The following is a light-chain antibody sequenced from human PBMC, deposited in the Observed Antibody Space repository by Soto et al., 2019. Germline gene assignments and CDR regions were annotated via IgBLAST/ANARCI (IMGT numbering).Light chain of an antibody. J-gene: IGKJ1*01. Sequence: DIHLTQSPSTLSASLGDRVALTCRASQTISNWLAWYQQKPGKAPKLLIFEASTLKSGVPSRFSGSGSGTEFTLTISSLQPDDFATYYCQQYNSRSTFGQGTKVDI. CDR1: QTISNW. CDR2: EAS. V-gene: IGKV1-5*01. CDR3: QQYNSRST.